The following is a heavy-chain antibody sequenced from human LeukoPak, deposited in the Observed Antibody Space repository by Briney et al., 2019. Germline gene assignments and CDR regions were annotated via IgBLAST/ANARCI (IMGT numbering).Heavy chain of an antibody. V-gene: IGHV1-2*02. CDR1: GYTFTSYY. CDR2: INPNSGGT. J-gene: IGHJ6*03. CDR3: ARGGRLRSYYYYYMDV. Sequence: ASVKVSCKASGYTFTSYYMHWVRQAPGQGLEWMGWINPNSGGTNYAQKFQGRVTMTRDTSISTAYMELSRLRSDDTAVYYCARGGRLRSYYYYYMDVWGKGTTVTISS. D-gene: IGHD3-3*01.